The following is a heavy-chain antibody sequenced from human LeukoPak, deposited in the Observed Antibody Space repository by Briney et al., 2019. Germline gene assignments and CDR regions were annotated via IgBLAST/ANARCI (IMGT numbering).Heavy chain of an antibody. V-gene: IGHV3-23*01. CDR3: AKDLRSDIVVVPADPFDY. CDR1: GFTFSSYA. Sequence: GALRLSCAASGFTFSSYAMSWVRQAPGKGLEWVSAISGSGGSTYYADSVKGRFTTSRDNSKNTLYLQMNSLRAKDTAVYYCAKDLRSDIVVVPADPFDYWGRGTLVTVSS. D-gene: IGHD2-2*01. J-gene: IGHJ4*02. CDR2: ISGSGGST.